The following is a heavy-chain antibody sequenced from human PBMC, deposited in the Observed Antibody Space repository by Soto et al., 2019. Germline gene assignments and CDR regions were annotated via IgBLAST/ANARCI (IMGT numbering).Heavy chain of an antibody. CDR1: GFTFSSYA. V-gene: IGHV3-23*01. CDR3: AKDRRRGVVVAATQIFDY. D-gene: IGHD2-15*01. J-gene: IGHJ4*02. Sequence: GGSLRLSCAASGFTFSSYAMSWVRQAPGKGLEWVSAISGSGGSTYYADSVKGRFTISRDNSKNTLYLQMNSLRAEDTAVYYCAKDRRRGVVVAATQIFDYWGQGTLVTVSS. CDR2: ISGSGGST.